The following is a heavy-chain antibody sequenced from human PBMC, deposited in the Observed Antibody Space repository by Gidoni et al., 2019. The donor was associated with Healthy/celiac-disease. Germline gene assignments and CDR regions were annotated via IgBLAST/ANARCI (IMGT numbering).Heavy chain of an antibody. CDR1: GFTFSSYG. CDR3: ARDSSVRGVMVAFDI. D-gene: IGHD3-10*01. CDR2: IWYDGSNK. Sequence: QVQLVESGGGVAQPGRSLRLSCAASGFTFSSYGMHWVRQAPGKGLEWVAVIWYDGSNKYYADSVQGRFTISRDNSKNTLYLQMNSLRAEDTAVYYCARDSSVRGVMVAFDIWGQGTMVTVSS. V-gene: IGHV3-33*01. J-gene: IGHJ3*02.